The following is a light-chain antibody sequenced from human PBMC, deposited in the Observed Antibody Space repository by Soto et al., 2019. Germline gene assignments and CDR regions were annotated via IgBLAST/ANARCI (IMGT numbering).Light chain of an antibody. Sequence: QSVLTQPASVSGSTGQSITISCTGTSSDVGSRNLVSWYQQYPGKAPKLIIFEASKRPSGVSNRFSGSKSGSTASLTISGLQAEDEADYYCCSHAGSSTYVFGTGTKVTVL. J-gene: IGLJ1*01. CDR1: SSDVGSRNL. CDR2: EAS. CDR3: CSHAGSSTYV. V-gene: IGLV2-23*01.